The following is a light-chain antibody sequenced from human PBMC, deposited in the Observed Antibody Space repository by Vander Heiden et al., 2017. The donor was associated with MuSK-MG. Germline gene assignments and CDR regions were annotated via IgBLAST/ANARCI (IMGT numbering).Light chain of an antibody. V-gene: IGKV4-1*01. Sequence: DIMMTQSPDSLGVSLGERATINCKSSQSVLYTSNNKNYVAWYQQKPGQPPKLLIYWASTRQSGVPERFSGSGSGTDFTLTINNLQAEDVAVYSCQQYHSPPFTFGPGT. J-gene: IGKJ3*01. CDR2: WAS. CDR1: QSVLYTSNNKNY. CDR3: QQYHSPPFT.